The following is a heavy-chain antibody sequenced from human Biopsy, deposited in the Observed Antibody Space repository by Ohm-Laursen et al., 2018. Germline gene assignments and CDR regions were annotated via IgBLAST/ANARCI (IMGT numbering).Heavy chain of an antibody. CDR2: ISGDGNDQ. J-gene: IGHJ4*02. CDR3: AKDWLQSWYFDH. D-gene: IGHD5-24*01. CDR1: GFTFSNFG. Sequence: SLRLSCSASGFTFSNFGIRWIRQAPGKGLEWVALISGDGNDQFYAESAKGRFTVSRDNSKNTVDLQMNNLKTEDTAVYYCAKDWLQSWYFDHWGQGTLVTVSS. V-gene: IGHV3-30*18.